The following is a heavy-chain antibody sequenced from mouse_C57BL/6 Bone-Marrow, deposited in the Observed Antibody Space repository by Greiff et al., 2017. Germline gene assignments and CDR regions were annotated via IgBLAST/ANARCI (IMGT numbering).Heavy chain of an antibody. CDR1: GYTFTSYW. J-gene: IGHJ4*01. CDR2: IDPSDSYT. Sequence: QVQLQQPGAELVRPGTSVTLSCKASGYTFTSYWMHWVKQRPGQGLEWIGVIDPSDSYTNYNQKFKGQATLTVDTSSSTAYMQLSSLTSEDSAVYYCARGEIYYYGSRDYYAMDYWGQGTSVTVSS. V-gene: IGHV1-59*01. CDR3: ARGEIYYYGSRDYYAMDY. D-gene: IGHD1-1*01.